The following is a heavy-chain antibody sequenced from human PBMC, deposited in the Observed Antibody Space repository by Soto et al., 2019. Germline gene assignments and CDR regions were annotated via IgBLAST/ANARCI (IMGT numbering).Heavy chain of an antibody. CDR1: GGSISSGGYY. J-gene: IGHJ6*02. CDR2: IYYSGST. Sequence: SETLSLTCTVSGGSISSGGYYWSWIRQHPGKGLEWIGYIYYSGSTYYNSSLKSRVTISVDTSKNQFSLKLSSVTAADTAVYYCAADTVTLYYYYYGMDVWGQGTTVTVSS. CDR3: AADTVTLYYYYYGMDV. D-gene: IGHD4-17*01. V-gene: IGHV4-31*03.